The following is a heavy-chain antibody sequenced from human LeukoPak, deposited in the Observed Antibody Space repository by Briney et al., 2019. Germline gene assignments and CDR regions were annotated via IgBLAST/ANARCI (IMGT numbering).Heavy chain of an antibody. CDR1: GFTFSSYS. D-gene: IGHD5-12*01. J-gene: IGHJ6*03. Sequence: GGSLRLSCAASGFTFSSYSMNWVRQAPGKGLEWVSSISSSSRSYIYYADSVKGRFTISRDNAKNSLYLQMNSLRAEDTAVYYCAREHSGYDFPGRDYYYMDVWGKGTTVTVSS. CDR2: ISSSSRSYI. V-gene: IGHV3-21*01. CDR3: AREHSGYDFPGRDYYYMDV.